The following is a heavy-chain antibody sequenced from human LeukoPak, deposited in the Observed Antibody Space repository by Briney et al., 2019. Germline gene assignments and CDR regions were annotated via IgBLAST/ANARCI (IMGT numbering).Heavy chain of an antibody. CDR1: GGSISSYY. Sequence: NPSETLSLTCTVSGGSISSYYWSWIRQPPGKGLEWIGYIYYSGSTNYNPSLKSRVTISVDTSKNQFSLKLSSVTAADTAVYYCARLVPTFGGVLVWYSDLWGRGTLVTVSS. D-gene: IGHD3-16*01. V-gene: IGHV4-59*01. J-gene: IGHJ2*01. CDR2: IYYSGST. CDR3: ARLVPTFGGVLVWYSDL.